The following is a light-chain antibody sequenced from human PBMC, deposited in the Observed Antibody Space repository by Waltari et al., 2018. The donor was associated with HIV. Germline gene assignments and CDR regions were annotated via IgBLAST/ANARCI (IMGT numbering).Light chain of an antibody. Sequence: QSTLTQPASVSGSPGQSTTISCPGSTTSFGLYNFISWYQQHPGGVPKVIIYEVFSRPSGISSRFSGSRSANTASLTISWLQPEDEADYYCASFTSNYTLIFGGGTKVTVL. V-gene: IGLV2-14*01. CDR3: ASFTSNYTLI. CDR1: TTSFGLYNF. J-gene: IGLJ2*01. CDR2: EVF.